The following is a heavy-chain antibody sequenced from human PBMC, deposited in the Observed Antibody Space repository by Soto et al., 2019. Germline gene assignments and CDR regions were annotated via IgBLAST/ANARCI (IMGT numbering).Heavy chain of an antibody. D-gene: IGHD3-3*01. V-gene: IGHV1-3*01. CDR3: ARGQAYDFWPMGFYYMDV. CDR1: GYTFTSYA. CDR2: INAGNGNT. Sequence: ASVKVFCKASGYTFTSYAMHWVRQAPGQRLEWMGWINAGNGNTKYSQKFQGRVTITRDTSASTAYMELSSLRSEDTAVYYCARGQAYDFWPMGFYYMDVWGKGTTVPVSS. J-gene: IGHJ6*03.